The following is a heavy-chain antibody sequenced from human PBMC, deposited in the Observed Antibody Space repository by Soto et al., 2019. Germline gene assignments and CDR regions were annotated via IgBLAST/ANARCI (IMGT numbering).Heavy chain of an antibody. CDR2: IYYSGST. D-gene: IGHD5-18*01. CDR3: ARRGLQLWLQRSLTHFDH. CDR1: GGSISSSSYY. Sequence: SETLSLTCTVSGGSISSSSYYWGWIRQPPGKGLEWIGSIYYSGSTYYNPSLKSRVTISVDTSKNQFSLKLSSVTAADTAVYYCARRGLQLWLQRSLTHFDHWGQGTLVTVSS. V-gene: IGHV4-39*01. J-gene: IGHJ4*02.